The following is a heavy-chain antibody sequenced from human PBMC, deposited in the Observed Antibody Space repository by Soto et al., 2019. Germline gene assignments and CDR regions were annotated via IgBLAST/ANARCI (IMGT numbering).Heavy chain of an antibody. J-gene: IGHJ4*02. CDR3: ASSYGSGYRAFDY. Sequence: QVQLVQSGAEVKRPGSSVRVSCKASADTFNFYSINWVRQAPGLGLEWMGRVNPIVGMSNYAQKFQGRVTMTADKSTSTAYMELSSLRSEDTAIYYCASSYGSGYRAFDYWGQGALVTVSS. CDR1: ADTFNFYS. D-gene: IGHD3-10*01. CDR2: VNPIVGMS. V-gene: IGHV1-69*02.